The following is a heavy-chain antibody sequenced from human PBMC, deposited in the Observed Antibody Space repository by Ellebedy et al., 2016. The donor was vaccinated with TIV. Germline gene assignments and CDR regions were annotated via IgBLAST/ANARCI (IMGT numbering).Heavy chain of an antibody. Sequence: GESLKISCAASGFTFDDYAMHWVRQAPGKGLEWVSLISGDGGSTYYADSVKGRFTVSKDNRRNSLYLQMNSLRTDDTALYYCAKDKGDWGGMDVWGQGTTVTVSS. J-gene: IGHJ6*02. CDR1: GFTFDDYA. V-gene: IGHV3-43*02. CDR3: AKDKGDWGGMDV. D-gene: IGHD3-16*01. CDR2: ISGDGGST.